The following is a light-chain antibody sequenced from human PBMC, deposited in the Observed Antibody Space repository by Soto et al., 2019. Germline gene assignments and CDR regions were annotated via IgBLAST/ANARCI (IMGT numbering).Light chain of an antibody. CDR3: QQYYTSPHT. Sequence: EIVMTQSPGTLSVSPGEGATLSCRASQSVSTNFAWYQQKPDQAPRLLIYGASSTATVMPARFSGSGSGTEFALPVSGLQAEDFALYYCQQYYTSPHTFGQATRVDSK. V-gene: IGKV3-15*01. CDR2: GAS. CDR1: QSVSTN. J-gene: IGKJ1*01.